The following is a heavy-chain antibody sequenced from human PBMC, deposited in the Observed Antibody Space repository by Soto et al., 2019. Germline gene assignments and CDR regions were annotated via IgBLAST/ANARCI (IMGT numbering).Heavy chain of an antibody. V-gene: IGHV1-2*04. CDR3: ARHGDGDTAMVIFDY. Sequence: ASVKVSCKASGYTFTGYYMHWVRQAPGQGLEWMGWINPNSGGTNYAQKFQGWVTMTRDTSISTAYMELSRLRSDDTAVYYCARHGDGDTAMVIFDYWGQGTLVTVSS. CDR1: GYTFTGYY. D-gene: IGHD5-18*01. J-gene: IGHJ4*02. CDR2: INPNSGGT.